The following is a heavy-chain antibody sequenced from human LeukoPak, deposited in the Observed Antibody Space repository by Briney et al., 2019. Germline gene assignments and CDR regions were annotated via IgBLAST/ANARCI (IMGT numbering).Heavy chain of an antibody. CDR1: GGSFSGYY. CDR3: ARVPGSSGYYFDC. CDR2: INHSGST. V-gene: IGHV4-34*01. D-gene: IGHD3-22*01. J-gene: IGHJ4*02. Sequence: SGTLSLTCAVYGGSFSGYYWSWIRQPPGKGLEWTGEINHSGSTNYNPSLKSRVTISVDTSKNQFSLKLSSVTAADTAVYYCARVPGSSGYYFDCWGQGTLVTVSS.